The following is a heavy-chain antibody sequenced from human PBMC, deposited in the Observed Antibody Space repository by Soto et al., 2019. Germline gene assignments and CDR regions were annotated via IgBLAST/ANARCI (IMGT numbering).Heavy chain of an antibody. CDR1: GYSFTSYW. V-gene: IGHV5-51*01. CDR2: IYPGDSDT. J-gene: IGHJ6*02. D-gene: IGHD3-10*01. CDR3: ASGVRGVMGRYYYYYGMDV. Sequence: GESLKISCKGSGYSFTSYWIGWVRQMPGKGLEWMGIIYPGDSDTRYSPSFQGQVTISADKSISTAYLQWSSLKASDTAMYYCASGVRGVMGRYYYYYGMDVWGQGTTVPVSS.